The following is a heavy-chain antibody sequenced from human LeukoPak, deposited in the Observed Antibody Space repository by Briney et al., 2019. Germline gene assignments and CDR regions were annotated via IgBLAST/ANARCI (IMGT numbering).Heavy chain of an antibody. D-gene: IGHD3-10*01. CDR1: GGSFSGYY. J-gene: IGHJ5*02. CDR3: AREYYYGSGDWFDP. V-gene: IGHV4-34*01. Sequence: SETLSLTCAVYGGSFSGYYWSWIRQPPGKGLEWIGEINHSGSTNYNPSLKSRVTISVDTSKNQFSLKLSSVIAADTAVYYCAREYYYGSGDWFDPWGQGTLVTVSS. CDR2: INHSGST.